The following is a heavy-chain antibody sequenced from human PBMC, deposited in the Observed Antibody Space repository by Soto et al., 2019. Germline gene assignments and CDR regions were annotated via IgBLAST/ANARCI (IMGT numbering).Heavy chain of an antibody. D-gene: IGHD2-2*01. CDR1: GFIFSAYS. Sequence: EVQLVESGGGLVQPGGSLTLSCAASGFIFSAYSINWVRRAPGKGLEWVSYISSRTNTIYYADSVQGRFTISRDDAKNSLSLQMISLRVEDTAVYYCVKDRRIAPAADFYFDSWGQGTLVTVS. CDR3: VKDRRIAPAADFYFDS. J-gene: IGHJ4*02. V-gene: IGHV3-48*01. CDR2: ISSRTNTI.